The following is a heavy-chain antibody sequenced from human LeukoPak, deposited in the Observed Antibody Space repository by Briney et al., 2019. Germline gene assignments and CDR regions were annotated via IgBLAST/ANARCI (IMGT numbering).Heavy chain of an antibody. CDR1: GFTFSNYW. CDR2: MNVDGSEK. V-gene: IGHV3-7*01. Sequence: PGGSLRLSCAASGFTFSNYWMGWVRQAPGKRLEWVANMNVDGSEKYYADSVKGRFSISRDNARNSGYLQMASLRVEDTAVYYCARDPVERELLLDYWGQGTLVTVSS. CDR3: ARDPVERELLLDY. D-gene: IGHD1-26*01. J-gene: IGHJ4*02.